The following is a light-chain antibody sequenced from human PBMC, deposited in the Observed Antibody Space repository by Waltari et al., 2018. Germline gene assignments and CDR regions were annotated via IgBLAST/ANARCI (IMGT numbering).Light chain of an antibody. CDR2: DVK. CDR3: CSYAGSAISV. V-gene: IGLV2-23*02. Sequence: QSALTQTATVSGSPGQSITIPCTRTSSDVGSYNLVPWYQQNPGKTPPLILYDVKKRPSRISMRYSGSKSRNTASLTISGLQAANEADYYGCSYAGSAISVFGGGTRLTVL. CDR1: SSDVGSYNL. J-gene: IGLJ3*02.